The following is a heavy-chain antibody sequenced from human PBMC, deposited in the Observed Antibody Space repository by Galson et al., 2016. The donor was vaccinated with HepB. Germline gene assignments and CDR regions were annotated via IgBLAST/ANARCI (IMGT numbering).Heavy chain of an antibody. J-gene: IGHJ5*02. CDR1: GFTFGDYP. D-gene: IGHD4-17*01. CDR3: TRGDSTVTTKHNWFDP. Sequence: SLRLSCAASGFTFGDYPMGWFRQAPGKGLEWIGFIRTKAYGGTTEYAASVKGRFIISRDDSKSIAYLQMNSLRTEDTAMYYCTRGDSTVTTKHNWFDPWGQGTLVTVSS. CDR2: IRTKAYGGTT. V-gene: IGHV3-49*03.